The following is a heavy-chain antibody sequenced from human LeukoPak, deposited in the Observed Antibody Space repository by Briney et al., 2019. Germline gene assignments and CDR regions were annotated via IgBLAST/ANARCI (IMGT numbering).Heavy chain of an antibody. CDR1: GGSISSSSYY. CDR3: ARGRSIGIDAFDI. CDR2: IYYSGST. J-gene: IGHJ3*02. Sequence: ASETLSLTCTVSGGSISSSSYYWGWIRQPPGKGLEWIGSIYYSGSTYYNPSLKSRVTISVDTSKNQFSLKLSSVTAADTAVYYCARGRSIGIDAFDIWGQGTMVTVSS. V-gene: IGHV4-39*07. D-gene: IGHD2-21*01.